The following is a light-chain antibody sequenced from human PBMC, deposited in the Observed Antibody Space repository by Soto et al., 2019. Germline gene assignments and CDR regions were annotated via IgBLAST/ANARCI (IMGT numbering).Light chain of an antibody. CDR1: SGHSSYA. CDR3: QTWGRGIVV. J-gene: IGLJ2*01. CDR2: LNSDGSH. V-gene: IGLV4-69*02. Sequence: QPVLTQSPSASASLGASVNVTCTLTSGHSSYAIAWHQQQPEKGPRFLMRLNSDGSHSKGDGIPDRFSGSSSGAERYLIISSLQSEDEADYYCQTWGRGIVVFGGGTKVTVL.